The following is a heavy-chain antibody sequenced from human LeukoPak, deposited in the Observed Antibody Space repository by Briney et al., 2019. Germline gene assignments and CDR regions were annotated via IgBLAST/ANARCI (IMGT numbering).Heavy chain of an antibody. CDR3: AARYGDYAGWYFYL. J-gene: IGHJ2*01. D-gene: IGHD4-17*01. V-gene: IGHV1-58*02. Sequence: ASVNVSCKASGFTFTSSAMKWVRQARGQRLEWIGWIVVGSGNTNYAQKFQERVTITRDMSTSTAYMELSSLRSDDTAVYYCAARYGDYAGWYFYLWGRGTLVTVSS. CDR2: IVVGSGNT. CDR1: GFTFTSSA.